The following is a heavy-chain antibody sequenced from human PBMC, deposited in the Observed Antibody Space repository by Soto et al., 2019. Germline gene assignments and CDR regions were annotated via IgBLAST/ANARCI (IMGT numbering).Heavy chain of an antibody. CDR2: IYPGDSDT. CDR3: ATPAAGNPNYYYYGMDV. J-gene: IGHJ6*02. Sequence: GESLKISCKGSGYSFTSYWIGWVRQMPGKGLEWMGIIYPGDSDTRYSPSFQGQVTISADKSISTAYLQWSSLKASDTAMYYCATPAAGNPNYYYYGMDVWGQGTTVPVSS. V-gene: IGHV5-51*01. CDR1: GYSFTSYW. D-gene: IGHD6-13*01.